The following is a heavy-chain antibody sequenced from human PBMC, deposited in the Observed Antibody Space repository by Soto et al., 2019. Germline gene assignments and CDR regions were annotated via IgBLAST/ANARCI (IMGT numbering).Heavy chain of an antibody. Sequence: GESLKISCKGSGYSFTSYWIGWVRQMPGKGLEWMGIIYPGDSDTRYSPSFQGQGTISADKSISTAYLQWSSLKASDTAMYYCARHPRGGDFGRNYYYYYMDVWGKGTTVTVSS. CDR3: ARHPRGGDFGRNYYYYYMDV. CDR2: IYPGDSDT. J-gene: IGHJ6*03. D-gene: IGHD3-3*01. V-gene: IGHV5-51*01. CDR1: GYSFTSYW.